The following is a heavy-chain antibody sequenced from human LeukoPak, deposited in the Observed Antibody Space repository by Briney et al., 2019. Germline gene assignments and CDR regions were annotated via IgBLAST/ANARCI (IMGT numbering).Heavy chain of an antibody. D-gene: IGHD6-13*01. J-gene: IGHJ4*02. V-gene: IGHV4-59*08. Sequence: PSETLSLTCSVSGGSITSDYWSWIRQPPGKGLEWIGDFYYSGTTNYNPSLKSRVTMSIDTSRNQFSLKLSSVTAADTAVYYCARRYSSSYVYFDYWGQGSLVTVSS. CDR2: FYYSGTT. CDR3: ARRYSSSYVYFDY. CDR1: GGSITSDY.